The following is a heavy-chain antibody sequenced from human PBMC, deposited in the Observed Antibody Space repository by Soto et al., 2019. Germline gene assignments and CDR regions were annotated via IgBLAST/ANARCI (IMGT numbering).Heavy chain of an antibody. CDR1: GYTFTSYG. J-gene: IGHJ5*02. V-gene: IGHV1-18*01. CDR2: ISAYNGNT. CDR3: ARNGLRFLEWLLSMGDNWFDP. Sequence: GASVKVSCKASGYTFTSYGISWVRQAPGQGLEWMGWISAYNGNTNYAQKLQGRVTMTTDTSTSTAYMELRSLRSDDTAVYYCARNGLRFLEWLLSMGDNWFDPWGQGTLVTVSS. D-gene: IGHD3-3*01.